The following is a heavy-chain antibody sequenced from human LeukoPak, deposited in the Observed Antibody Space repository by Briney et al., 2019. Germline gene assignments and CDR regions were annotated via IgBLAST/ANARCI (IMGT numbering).Heavy chain of an antibody. D-gene: IGHD3-3*01. V-gene: IGHV3-53*01. J-gene: IGHJ6*03. CDR1: GFTVSSNY. CDR2: IYTGGST. CDR3: ARDQRNDFWSGYYPYYYYYYMDV. Sequence: PGGSLRLSCAASGFTVSSNYMSWVRQAPGKGLEWVSVIYTGGSTYYADSVKGRFTISRDNSKNTLYLQMNILRAEDTAVYYCARDQRNDFWSGYYPYYYYYYMDVWGKGTTVTVSS.